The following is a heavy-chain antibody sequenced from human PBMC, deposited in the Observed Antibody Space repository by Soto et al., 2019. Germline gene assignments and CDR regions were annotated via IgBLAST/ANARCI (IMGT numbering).Heavy chain of an antibody. CDR1: GTSISSTFW. CDR3: ATLPPRIVVMTIEIPA. J-gene: IGHJ5*02. V-gene: IGHV4-4*02. Sequence: QVRLRESGPRTVRPSGTLSLTCAVSGTSISSTFWWTWVRQPPGKGLEWIGEVYHTGTTKYNPSLKNRVTISVDKSNNQFSLELRAVTAADTAVYYCATLPPRIVVMTIEIPAWGQGTLVTVSS. D-gene: IGHD2-21*02. CDR2: VYHTGTT.